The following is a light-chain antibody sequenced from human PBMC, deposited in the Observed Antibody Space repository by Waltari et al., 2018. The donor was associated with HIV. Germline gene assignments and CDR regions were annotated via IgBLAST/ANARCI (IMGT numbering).Light chain of an antibody. CDR2: DVN. J-gene: IGLJ3*02. CDR3: SSYTSRSTRV. CDR1: SSDVGGYNY. V-gene: IGLV2-14*03. Sequence: QSALTQPASVSGSPGQSITISCTGTSSDVGGYNYVSWYQRQPGKAPKLMIYDVNNRPSVVSNPFSGSKSGNTASLTISGLQAEDEADYYCSSYTSRSTRVFGGGTKVTVL.